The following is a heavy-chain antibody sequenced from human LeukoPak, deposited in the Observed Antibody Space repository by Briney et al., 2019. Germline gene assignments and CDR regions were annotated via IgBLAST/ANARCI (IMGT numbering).Heavy chain of an antibody. CDR2: IYYSGST. D-gene: IGHD3-3*01. V-gene: IGHV4-59*08. CDR1: GGSISSYY. J-gene: IGHJ4*02. Sequence: PSETLSLTCTVSGGSISSYYWSWIRQPPGKGLEWIGYIYYSGSTNYNPSLKSRVTISVDTSKNQFSLKLSSVTAADTAVYYCARLDHYDFWSGLYFDCWGQGTLVTVST. CDR3: ARLDHYDFWSGLYFDC.